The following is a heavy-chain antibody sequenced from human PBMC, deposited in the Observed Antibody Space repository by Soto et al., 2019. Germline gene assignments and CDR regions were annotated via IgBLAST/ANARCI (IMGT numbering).Heavy chain of an antibody. CDR2: IIPIFGTA. J-gene: IGHJ3*02. V-gene: IGHV1-69*12. CDR3: ASRLRLGELSLYRLAAFDI. Sequence: QVQLVQSGAEVKKPGSSVKVSCKASGGTFSSYAISWVRQAPGQGREWMGGIIPIFGTANYAQKFQGRVTITADESTITAYMELSSLRSDDTAVYYCASRLRLGELSLYRLAAFDIWGQGTMVTVSS. D-gene: IGHD3-16*02. CDR1: GGTFSSYA.